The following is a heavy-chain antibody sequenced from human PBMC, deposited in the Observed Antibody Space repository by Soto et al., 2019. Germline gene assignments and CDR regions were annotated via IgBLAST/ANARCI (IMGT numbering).Heavy chain of an antibody. V-gene: IGHV1-46*04. J-gene: IGHJ5*02. CDR3: ASTYSTSWYWFDP. D-gene: IGHD6-13*01. CDR1: GYGFTSYY. CDR2: INPGGGT. Sequence: ASVTVSWQAAGYGFTSYYVHWVRQAPGQGLEWMGIINPGGGTSYSTSLKSRLTISKDTSKSQVVLIMTNMDPVDTATYYCASTYSTSWYWFDPWGQGTLVTVSS.